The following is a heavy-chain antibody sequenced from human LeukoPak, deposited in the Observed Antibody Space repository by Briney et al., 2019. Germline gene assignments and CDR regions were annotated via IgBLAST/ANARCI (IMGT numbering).Heavy chain of an antibody. Sequence: GGSLRLSCAASGFTFNNYAMTWVRQAPGKGLEWVSSISSSSSYIYYADSVKGRFTISRDNAKNSLYLQMNSLRAEDTAVYYCARDLTGIVGATYGMDVWGQGTTVTVSS. CDR1: GFTFNNYA. CDR2: ISSSSSYI. J-gene: IGHJ6*02. CDR3: ARDLTGIVGATYGMDV. D-gene: IGHD1-26*01. V-gene: IGHV3-21*01.